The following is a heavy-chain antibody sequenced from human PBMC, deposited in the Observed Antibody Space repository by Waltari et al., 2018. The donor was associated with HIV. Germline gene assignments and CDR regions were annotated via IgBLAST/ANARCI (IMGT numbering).Heavy chain of an antibody. CDR1: GYTFTGYY. J-gene: IGHJ6*02. Sequence: QVQLVQSGAEVKKPGASVKVSCQASGYTFTGYYMHWVRPAPGQGLEWMGRINPNSGGTNYAQQFQGRVTMTRDTSISTAYMELSRLRSDDTAVYYCAREGARMTTMIYYYYGMDVWGQGTTVTVSS. CDR3: AREGARMTTMIYYYYGMDV. CDR2: INPNSGGT. V-gene: IGHV1-2*06. D-gene: IGHD4-4*01.